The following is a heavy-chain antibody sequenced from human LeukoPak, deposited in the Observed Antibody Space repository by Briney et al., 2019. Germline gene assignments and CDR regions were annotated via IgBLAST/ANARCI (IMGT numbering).Heavy chain of an antibody. J-gene: IGHJ3*02. CDR3: ARDPMTVVVKGLDAFDI. CDR2: ISGHNGNT. D-gene: IGHD2-2*01. CDR1: GYTFTSYG. V-gene: IGHV1-18*01. Sequence: ASVKVSCKTSGYTFTSYGISWVRQAPGQGLEWMGQISGHNGNTNYAEKVQGRVTMTIETSTNTVYMELKSLRSDDTAVYYCARDPMTVVVKGLDAFDIWGQGTTVTVSS.